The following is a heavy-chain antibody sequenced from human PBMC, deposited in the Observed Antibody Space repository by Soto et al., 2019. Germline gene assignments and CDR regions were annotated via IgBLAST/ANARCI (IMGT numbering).Heavy chain of an antibody. Sequence: GGSLRLSCAASGFTFSRYWMSWVRQAPGKGLEWVANINQDGSETYYLDSVKGRFTISRDNAKNSLYVQMSSLRAEDTAVYYCVRAEWELDSWGQGPLVTVSS. J-gene: IGHJ5*01. CDR2: INQDGSET. D-gene: IGHD1-26*01. CDR1: GFTFSRYW. V-gene: IGHV3-7*03. CDR3: VRAEWELDS.